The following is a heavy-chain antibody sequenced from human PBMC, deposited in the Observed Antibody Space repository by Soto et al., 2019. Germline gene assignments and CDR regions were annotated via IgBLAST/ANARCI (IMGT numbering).Heavy chain of an antibody. CDR1: SGSISSSNW. V-gene: IGHV4-4*02. J-gene: IGHJ4*02. CDR2: IYHSGST. D-gene: IGHD2-8*01. Sequence: PSETLSLTCAVSSGSISSSNWWSWVRQPPGKGLEWIGEIYHSGSTNYNPSLKSRVTISVDKSKNQFSLKLSSVTAADTAVYYCARGGVVLMVYAIRGGNYFDYWGQGTLVTVS. CDR3: ARGGVVLMVYAIRGGNYFDY.